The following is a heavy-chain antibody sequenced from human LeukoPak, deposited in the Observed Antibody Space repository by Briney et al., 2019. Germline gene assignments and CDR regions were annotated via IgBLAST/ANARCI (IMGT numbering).Heavy chain of an antibody. CDR2: SDPEDGER. CDR1: GKTLSDVS. V-gene: IGHV1-24*01. D-gene: IGHD5-18*01. CDR3: VTGFTTMAVDYFDY. Sequence: GASVKVSCKVSGKTLSDVSIHWWRHPPGKGLEWLGGSDPEDGERIYAQMFQGRVTMTEDTSIDTAYMELSSLRSEDTAVYYCVTGFTTMAVDYFDYWGQGTLVTVSP. J-gene: IGHJ4*02.